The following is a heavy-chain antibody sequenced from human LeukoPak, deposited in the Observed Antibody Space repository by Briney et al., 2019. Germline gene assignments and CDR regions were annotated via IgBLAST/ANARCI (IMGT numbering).Heavy chain of an antibody. J-gene: IGHJ4*02. V-gene: IGHV3-30*03. CDR3: ARGSLHSAYGFDY. Sequence: GGSLRLSCAGSGVTLSPYAMHWVRQAPGKGLEWVALISNDGSNQYYADSVKGRFTISRDNSKNTLDLQMNSLRAEDTAVYYCARGSLHSAYGFDYWGQGTLVTVSS. D-gene: IGHD5-12*01. CDR1: GVTLSPYA. CDR2: ISNDGSNQ.